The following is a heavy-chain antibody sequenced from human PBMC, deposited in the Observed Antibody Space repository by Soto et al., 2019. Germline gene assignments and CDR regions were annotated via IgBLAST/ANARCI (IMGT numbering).Heavy chain of an antibody. CDR3: ARESAGSGKNNWFDP. V-gene: IGHV4-59*11. CDR1: GGSISSHY. J-gene: IGHJ5*02. CDR2: VYYSGTT. Sequence: SETLSLTCTVSGGSISSHYWSWVRQPPGKGLEWIGFVYYSGTTKYNPSLRSRVTLSLDTSQNQLSLKLTSVTAADTAVYYCARESAGSGKNNWFDPWGQGTLVTVS.